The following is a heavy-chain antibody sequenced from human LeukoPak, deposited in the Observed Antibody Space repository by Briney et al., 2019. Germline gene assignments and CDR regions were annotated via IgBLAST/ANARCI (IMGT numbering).Heavy chain of an antibody. D-gene: IGHD4-23*01. CDR1: GGSTSSYY. J-gene: IGHJ4*02. CDR3: ARGPPMVVTPFDY. Sequence: SETLSLTCTVSGGSTSSYYWSWLRQPPGKGLEWIGYIYYSGSTNYNPSLKSRVTISVDTSKNQFSLKLSSVTAADTAVYYCARGPPMVVTPFDYWGQGTLVTVSS. V-gene: IGHV4-59*01. CDR2: IYYSGST.